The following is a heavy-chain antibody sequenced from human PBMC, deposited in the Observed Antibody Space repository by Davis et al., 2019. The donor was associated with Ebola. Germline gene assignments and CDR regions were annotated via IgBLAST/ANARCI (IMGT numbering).Heavy chain of an antibody. CDR1: GYSFTSHD. D-gene: IGHD2-2*01. CDR3: ARDLFYALGVVDD. J-gene: IGHJ4*02. CDR2: ISAYNGNT. Sequence: ASVKVSCKASGYSFTSHDINWVRQAPGQGLEWMGLISAYNGNTNYAQKPQGRVTMTTDTSTSTAYMELRSLRSDDTAVYYCARDLFYALGVVDDWGQGTLVTVSS. V-gene: IGHV1-18*01.